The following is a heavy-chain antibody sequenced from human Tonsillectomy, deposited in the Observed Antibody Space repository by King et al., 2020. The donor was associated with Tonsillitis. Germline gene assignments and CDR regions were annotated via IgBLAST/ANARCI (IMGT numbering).Heavy chain of an antibody. V-gene: IGHV3-30*04. CDR1: GFTFSSYA. J-gene: IGHJ4*02. Sequence: VQLVESGGGVVQPGRSLRLSCAASGFTFSSYAMHWVRQAPGKGLEWVAVISYDVSNKYYADSVKGRFTISRDNSKNTLYLQMNSLRAEDTAVYYCAREIHGDDFWSGYYSVFDYWGQGTLVTVSS. CDR3: AREIHGDDFWSGYYSVFDY. D-gene: IGHD3-3*01. CDR2: ISYDVSNK.